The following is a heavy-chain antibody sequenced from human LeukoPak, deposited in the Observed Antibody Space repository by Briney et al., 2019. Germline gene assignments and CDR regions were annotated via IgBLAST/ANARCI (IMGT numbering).Heavy chain of an antibody. CDR2: ISYDGSNK. D-gene: IGHD2-2*01. CDR3: AKAGMPRDYFDY. J-gene: IGHJ4*02. Sequence: PGGSLRLPCAASGFTFSSYGMHWVRQAPGKGLEWVAVISYDGSNKYYADSVKGRFTISRDNSKNTLYLQMNSLRAEDTAVYYCAKAGMPRDYFDYWGQGTLVTVSS. CDR1: GFTFSSYG. V-gene: IGHV3-30*18.